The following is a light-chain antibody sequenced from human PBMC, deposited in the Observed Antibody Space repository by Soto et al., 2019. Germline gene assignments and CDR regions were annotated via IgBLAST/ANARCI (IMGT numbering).Light chain of an antibody. J-gene: IGKJ1*01. CDR1: QNVATN. V-gene: IGKV3-15*01. CDR2: DAS. Sequence: EIVMTQSPATLSVSPGERVSLSCRASQNVATNFARYQQRPGQAPRLLIYDASNRATGIPARFSGSGSGTEFTLTISSLQSEDFAVYYCQQFNIWPWSFGQGTKV. CDR3: QQFNIWPWS.